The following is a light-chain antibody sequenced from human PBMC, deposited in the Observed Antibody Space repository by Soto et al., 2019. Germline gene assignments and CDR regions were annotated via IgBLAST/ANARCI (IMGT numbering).Light chain of an antibody. CDR1: QGLSGS. CDR2: VTS. CDR3: QQGHNWPLT. V-gene: IGKV1-12*01. J-gene: IGKJ5*01. Sequence: IQMTQSPSSVSASVGDRVTITCRATQGLSGSLAWYQQKPGKAPKLLISVTSRLQSGVPSRFSGSASGTDFTLTIDSLQPEDLATYYCQQGHNWPLTFGQGTRLEIK.